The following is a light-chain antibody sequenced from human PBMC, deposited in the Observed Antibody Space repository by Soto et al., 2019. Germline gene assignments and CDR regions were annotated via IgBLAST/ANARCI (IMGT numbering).Light chain of an antibody. CDR1: QSVLYSSNNKNY. J-gene: IGKJ2*01. V-gene: IGKV4-1*01. CDR3: QQYYSTPPYT. Sequence: DIVMTQSPDSLAVSLGERATINCKSSQSVLYSSNNKNYLAWYQQKSGQPPKLLIYWASTRESGVPDRFSGSGSGTDFTLTISSLQAEDVAVYYCQQYYSTPPYTFVQGTKLEIK. CDR2: WAS.